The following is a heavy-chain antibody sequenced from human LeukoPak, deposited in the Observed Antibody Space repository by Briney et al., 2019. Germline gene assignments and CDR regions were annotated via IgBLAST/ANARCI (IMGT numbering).Heavy chain of an antibody. CDR2: IIPILGIA. CDR3: ARDLDPTSTHY. Sequence: SVKVSCKTSGYIFTGLYMHWVRQAPGQGLEWVGRIIPILGIANYAQKFQGRVTITADKYTSTAYMELSSLRSEDTAVYYCARDLDPTSTHYWGQGTLVTVSS. CDR1: GYIFTGLY. J-gene: IGHJ4*02. V-gene: IGHV1-69*04.